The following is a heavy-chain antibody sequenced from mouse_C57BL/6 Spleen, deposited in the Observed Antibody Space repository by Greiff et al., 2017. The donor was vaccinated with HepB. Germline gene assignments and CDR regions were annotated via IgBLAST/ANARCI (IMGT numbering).Heavy chain of an antibody. CDR3: ARLRDYAMDY. J-gene: IGHJ4*01. V-gene: IGHV5-15*01. CDR2: ISNLAYSI. CDR1: GFTFSDYG. D-gene: IGHD3-2*02. Sequence: EVQGVESGGGLVQPGGSLKLSCAASGFTFSDYGMAWVRQAPRKGPEWVAFISNLAYSIYYADTVTGRFTISRENAKNTLYLEMSSLRSEDTAMYYCARLRDYAMDYWGQGTSVTVSS.